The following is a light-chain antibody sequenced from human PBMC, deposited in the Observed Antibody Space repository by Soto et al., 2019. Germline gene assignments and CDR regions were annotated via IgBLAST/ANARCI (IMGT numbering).Light chain of an antibody. CDR1: SSNIGRDY. CDR3: AATDDSLGGPV. Sequence: QAVVTQPPSASGTPGQRVTISCSGGSSNIGRDYVYWYQQLPGAAPKLLIFTNNQRPSGVPDRFSASKSGTSASLAISGLRSEDEGDYYCAATDDSLGGPVFGGGTKLTVL. J-gene: IGLJ2*01. V-gene: IGLV1-47*02. CDR2: TNN.